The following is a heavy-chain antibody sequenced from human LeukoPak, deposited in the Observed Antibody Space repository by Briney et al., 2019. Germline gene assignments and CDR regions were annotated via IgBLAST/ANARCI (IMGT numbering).Heavy chain of an antibody. CDR3: AKETGATNAFDI. CDR2: ISWNSGSI. Sequence: GGSLRLSCAASGFTFDDYATHWVRQAPGKGLEWVSGISWNSGSIGYADSVKGRFTISRDNAKNSLYLQMNSLRAEDTALYYCAKETGATNAFDIWGQGTMVTVSS. D-gene: IGHD1-26*01. J-gene: IGHJ3*02. V-gene: IGHV3-9*01. CDR1: GFTFDDYA.